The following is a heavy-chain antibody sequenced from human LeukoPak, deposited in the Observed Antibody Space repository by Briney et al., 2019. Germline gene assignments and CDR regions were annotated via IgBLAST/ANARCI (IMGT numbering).Heavy chain of an antibody. CDR3: AREGDYYDGGYFDY. D-gene: IGHD3-22*01. V-gene: IGHV3-21*01. Sequence: GGSLRLSCAASGFTFSSYSMNWVRQAPGKGLEWVSSISSSSSYIYYADSVKGRFTISRDNAKNSLYLQMNSLRAEDTAVYYCAREGDYYDGGYFDYWGQGTLVTVSS. CDR1: GFTFSSYS. CDR2: ISSSSSYI. J-gene: IGHJ4*02.